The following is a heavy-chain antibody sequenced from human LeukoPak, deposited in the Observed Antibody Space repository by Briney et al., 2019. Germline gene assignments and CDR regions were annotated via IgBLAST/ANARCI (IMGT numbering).Heavy chain of an antibody. J-gene: IGHJ4*02. CDR1: GYTFTGYY. V-gene: IGHV1-2*02. CDR3: ARDDGAAAGYYFDY. CDR2: INPHSGGT. D-gene: IGHD6-13*01. Sequence: ASVKVSCKASGYTFTGYYIQWVRQAPGQGLEWMGWINPHSGGTNYAQKFQGRVTMTGDTSISTAYMELSRLRSDDTAVYYCARDDGAAAGYYFDYWGQGTLVTVSS.